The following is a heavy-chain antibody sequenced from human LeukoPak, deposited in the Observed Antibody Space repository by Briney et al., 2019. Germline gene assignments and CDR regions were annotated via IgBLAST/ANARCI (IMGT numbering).Heavy chain of an antibody. CDR1: GFTFSGHV. J-gene: IGHJ4*02. Sequence: GGSLRLSCAVSGFTFSGHVMHWVRQAPGKGLEWVATISYDGSSRYYADSVKGPFTVSRDNSKNTLYLQMHSLRPEDTAIYYCATTGSFVFDYWGQGTLVTVSS. CDR3: ATTGSFVFDY. D-gene: IGHD1-14*01. V-gene: IGHV3-30*04. CDR2: ISYDGSSR.